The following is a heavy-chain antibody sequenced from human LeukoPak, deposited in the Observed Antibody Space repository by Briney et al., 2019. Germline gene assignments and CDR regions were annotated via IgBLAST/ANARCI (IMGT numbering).Heavy chain of an antibody. Sequence: SQTLSLTCTVSGGSISSGGYYWSWIRQHPGKGLEWIGYIYYSGSTSYNPSLKSRVTISVDTSKNQFSLELSSVTPADTAVYYCARTEVVAATITHFDYWGQGNPGHRLL. D-gene: IGHD2-15*01. V-gene: IGHV4-31*03. CDR3: ARTEVVAATITHFDY. CDR2: IYYSGST. CDR1: GGSISSGGYY. J-gene: IGHJ4*02.